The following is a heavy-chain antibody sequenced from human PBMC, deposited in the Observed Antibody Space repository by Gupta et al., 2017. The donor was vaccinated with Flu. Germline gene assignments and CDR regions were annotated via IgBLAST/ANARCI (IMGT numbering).Heavy chain of an antibody. V-gene: IGHV1-69*06. D-gene: IGHD5-18*01. J-gene: IGHJ4*02. CDR2: IIPICGTA. Sequence: QAPGQGLEWMGGIIPICGTANYAQKFQGRVTITADKSTSTAYMELSSLRSEDTAVYYCASAPRGYSYGPFDYWGQGTLVTVSS. CDR3: ASAPRGYSYGPFDY.